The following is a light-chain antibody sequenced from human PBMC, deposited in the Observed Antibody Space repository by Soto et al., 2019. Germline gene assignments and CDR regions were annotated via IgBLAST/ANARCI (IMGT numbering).Light chain of an antibody. V-gene: IGKV3-15*01. CDR3: QQYNNWHTKT. J-gene: IGKJ1*01. CDR1: QSVSSN. Sequence: EIVMTRSPATLSVAPVERGTLSCRASQSVSSNLAWYQQKPGQPPRLLIYGASTRATGIPASFSGSGSATEFTLTISSLKSQDFAVYYCQQYNNWHTKTFGQGTQVDI. CDR2: GAS.